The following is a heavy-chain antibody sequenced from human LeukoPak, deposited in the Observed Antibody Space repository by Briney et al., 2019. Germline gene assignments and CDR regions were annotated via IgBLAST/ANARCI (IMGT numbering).Heavy chain of an antibody. J-gene: IGHJ4*02. CDR3: ARERSAMIVVFDY. CDR1: GFTFSSYG. CDR2: IWYDGSNK. V-gene: IGHV3-33*01. D-gene: IGHD3-22*01. Sequence: GGSLRLSCAASGFTFSSYGMHWVRQAPGKGLEWVTVIWYDGSNKYYADSVKGRFTISRDNSKNTLYVQMNSLRAEDTAVYYCARERSAMIVVFDYWGQGTLVTVSS.